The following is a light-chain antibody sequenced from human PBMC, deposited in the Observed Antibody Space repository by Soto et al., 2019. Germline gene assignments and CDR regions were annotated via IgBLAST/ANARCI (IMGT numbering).Light chain of an antibody. CDR1: QSISRW. CDR3: QQYGSSWT. V-gene: IGKV1-5*01. J-gene: IGKJ1*01. Sequence: DIPMTQSPATLSASVGDRVTITCRASQSISRWLTWYQQKPGKAPQLLIYDASSRATGIPDRFSGSGSGTDFTLTISRLEPEDFAVYYCQQYGSSWTFGQGTKVEIK. CDR2: DAS.